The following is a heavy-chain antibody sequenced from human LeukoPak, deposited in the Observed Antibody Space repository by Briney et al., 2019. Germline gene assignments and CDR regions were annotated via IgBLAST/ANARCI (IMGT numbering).Heavy chain of an antibody. D-gene: IGHD3-22*01. CDR3: ARDPVYDSSGYGDY. Sequence: GGSLRLSCAASGFTFSSYAMSWVRQAPGKGLEWVSAISGSGGSTHYADSVKGRFTISRDSSKNTLYLQMNSLRAEDTAVYYCARDPVYDSSGYGDYWGQGTLVTVSS. V-gene: IGHV3-23*01. J-gene: IGHJ4*02. CDR1: GFTFSSYA. CDR2: ISGSGGST.